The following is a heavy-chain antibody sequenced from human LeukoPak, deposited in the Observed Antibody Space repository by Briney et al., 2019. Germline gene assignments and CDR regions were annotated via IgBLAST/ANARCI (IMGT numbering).Heavy chain of an antibody. CDR2: TNGGSDII. CDR3: ARGPKWLSPPGFPDY. J-gene: IGHJ4*02. V-gene: IGHV3-48*04. Sequence: GGSLRLSCAASGFTFSSYTMIWVRQAPGKGLEFVSYTNGGSDIIYYADSVKGRFTISRDHAKNSLSLQMNSLRAEDTAVYYCARGPKWLSPPGFPDYWGQGTLVTVSS. D-gene: IGHD5-24*01. CDR1: GFTFSSYT.